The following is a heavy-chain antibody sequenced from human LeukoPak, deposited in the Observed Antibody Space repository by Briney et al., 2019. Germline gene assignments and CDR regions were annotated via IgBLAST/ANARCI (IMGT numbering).Heavy chain of an antibody. CDR3: ARDYCSSARCSVSFDM. V-gene: IGHV1-69*13. D-gene: IGHD2-2*01. CDR2: IVPIFGTG. CDR1: GDTFSIYG. J-gene: IGHJ3*02. Sequence: SVRVSCKASGDTFSIYGISWVRQAPGQGLEWMGGIVPIFGTGYYAQKYQGRVTITADESTTTAYMELSSLRSEDTAVYYCARDYCSSARCSVSFDMWGQGTLVTVSS.